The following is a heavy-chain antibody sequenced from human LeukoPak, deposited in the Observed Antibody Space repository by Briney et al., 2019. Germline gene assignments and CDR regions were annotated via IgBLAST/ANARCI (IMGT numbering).Heavy chain of an antibody. D-gene: IGHD5-12*01. CDR1: GGSISSYY. CDR2: IYYSGRT. V-gene: IGHV4-59*01. CDR3: ARGYSGYDPFDY. J-gene: IGHJ4*02. Sequence: SETLSLTCTVSGGSISSYYWSWIRQPPGEGLDWIGYIYYSGRTNYNPSLKSRVTISLDTSKNQFSLKLSSVTAADTALYYCARGYSGYDPFDYWGQGTLVTVSS.